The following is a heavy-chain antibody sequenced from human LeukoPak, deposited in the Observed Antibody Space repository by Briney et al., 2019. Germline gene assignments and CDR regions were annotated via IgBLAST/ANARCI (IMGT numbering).Heavy chain of an antibody. D-gene: IGHD3-10*01. CDR1: NSSIISYH. J-gene: IGHJ3*02. CDR2: IYYSGTT. CDR3: ARIRVNAFDI. V-gene: IGHV4-59*01. Sequence: SETLSLTCTVSNSSIISYHWTWIRQPPGKGLEWIGYIYYSGTTNYNPSLKSRVTMSVDTSKNQFSLKLSSVTAADTAVYYCARIRVNAFDIWGQGTMVTVSS.